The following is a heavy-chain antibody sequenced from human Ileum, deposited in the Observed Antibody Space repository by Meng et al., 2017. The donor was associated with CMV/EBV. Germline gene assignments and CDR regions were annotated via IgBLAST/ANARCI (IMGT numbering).Heavy chain of an antibody. CDR1: GFTFSTYA. Sequence: SCAACGFTFSTYAMHWVRQATGKGLEYDSAISSSGGSTYYADSVKGRFTISRDNSKKTLFLQMGSLRDEDMAVYYCARRHGSGTPCQTAFDLWGQGTMVTVSS. CDR3: ARRHGSGTPCQTAFDL. CDR2: ISSSGGST. V-gene: IGHV3-64*02. D-gene: IGHD2-2*01. J-gene: IGHJ3*01.